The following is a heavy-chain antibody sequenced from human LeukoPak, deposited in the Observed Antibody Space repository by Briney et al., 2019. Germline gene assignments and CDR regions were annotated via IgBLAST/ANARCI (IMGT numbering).Heavy chain of an antibody. Sequence: SETLSLTCTVSGGSISSSSYYWGWIRQPPGKGLEWIGSIYYSGSTYYNPSLKSRVTISVDTSKNQFSLKLSSVTAADTAVYYCARTMVGGPYYFDYWGQGTLVTVSS. CDR1: GGSISSSSYY. D-gene: IGHD2-15*01. V-gene: IGHV4-39*01. CDR2: IYYSGST. J-gene: IGHJ4*02. CDR3: ARTMVGGPYYFDY.